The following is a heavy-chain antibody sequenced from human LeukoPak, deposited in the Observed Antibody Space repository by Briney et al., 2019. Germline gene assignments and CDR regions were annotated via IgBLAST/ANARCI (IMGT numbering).Heavy chain of an antibody. CDR1: GFTFSDYY. V-gene: IGHV3-11*04. Sequence: GGSLRLSCAASGFTFSDYYMSWIRQAPGKGLEWVSYISSSGSTIYYADSVKGRFTVSRDNAKNSLYLQMNSLSAGDTAVYYCARGKDFWSGSAFDIWGQGTMVTVSS. CDR2: ISSSGSTI. J-gene: IGHJ3*02. CDR3: ARGKDFWSGSAFDI. D-gene: IGHD3-3*01.